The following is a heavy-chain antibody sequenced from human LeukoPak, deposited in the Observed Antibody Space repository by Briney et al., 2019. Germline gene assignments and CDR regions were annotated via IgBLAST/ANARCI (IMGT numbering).Heavy chain of an antibody. Sequence: PGGSLRLSCVVSGFTFSSLWMSWVRQAPGKGLEWVTNIKQDGSEKNYVDSVKGRFTISRDNVKNSLYLQMNNLRAEDTAVYYCARVNINNWHSCDYWAREPWSPSPQ. J-gene: IGHJ4*02. D-gene: IGHD1-1*01. V-gene: IGHV3-7*03. CDR1: GFTFSSLW. CDR3: ARVNINNWHSCDY. CDR2: IKQDGSEK.